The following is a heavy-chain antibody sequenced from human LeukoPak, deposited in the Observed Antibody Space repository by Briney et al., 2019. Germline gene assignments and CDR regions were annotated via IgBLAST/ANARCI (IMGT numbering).Heavy chain of an antibody. CDR3: ASALAVAGLFDY. V-gene: IGHV3-30*04. D-gene: IGHD6-19*01. J-gene: IGHJ4*02. CDR2: ISYDGSNK. Sequence: PGGSLRLSCAASGFTFSSYAMHWVRQAPGKGLEWVAVISYDGSNKYYADSVKGRFTISRDNAKNSLYLQMNSLRAEDTAVYYCASALAVAGLFDYWGQGTLVTVSS. CDR1: GFTFSSYA.